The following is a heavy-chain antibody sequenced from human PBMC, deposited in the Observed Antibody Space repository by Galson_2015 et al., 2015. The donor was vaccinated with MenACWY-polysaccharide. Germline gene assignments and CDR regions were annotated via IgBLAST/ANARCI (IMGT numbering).Heavy chain of an antibody. CDR1: GFTFSSFV. CDR2: ITSTAGST. CDR3: AKCPSDTSGWYGAKSDY. V-gene: IGHV3-23*05. J-gene: IGHJ4*02. Sequence: SLRLSCAASGFTFSSFVMSWVRQAPGKGLEWVSAITSTAGSTYYVDSVKGRFTVSRDNSKNTLYLEMNTLRVEDTAVYYCAKCPSDTSGWYGAKSDYWGRGTLVTVFS. D-gene: IGHD6-19*01.